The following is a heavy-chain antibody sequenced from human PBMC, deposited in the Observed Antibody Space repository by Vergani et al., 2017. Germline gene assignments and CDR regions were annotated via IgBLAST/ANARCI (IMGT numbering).Heavy chain of an antibody. J-gene: IGHJ4*02. V-gene: IGHV4-31*03. D-gene: IGHD3-22*01. CDR1: GDSISSGVYY. CDR3: ARMWGYDQGDAFRIGYFDS. Sequence: QVQLQESGPGLVKPSQTLSLTCSVSGDSISSGVYYWNWIRQHPGKGLEWIGYIYSTGSTHHNPSLRRRINMSVDTSKNQFSLKLHAVTAADTAIYYCARMWGYDQGDAFRIGYFDSWVPGSLVTVSS. CDR2: IYSTGST.